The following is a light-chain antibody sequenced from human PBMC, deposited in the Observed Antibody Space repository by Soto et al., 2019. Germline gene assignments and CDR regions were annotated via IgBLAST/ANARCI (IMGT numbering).Light chain of an antibody. V-gene: IGKV1-5*01. J-gene: IGKJ1*01. Sequence: DIQMTQSHSTLSASVGDRVTITCRASQSISSWLAWYQQKPGKAPKLLIYDASSLESWVPSRFSGSGSGTEFTLTISSLQPDDFATYYCQQYNSFWTFGQGTKVDIK. CDR3: QQYNSFWT. CDR2: DAS. CDR1: QSISSW.